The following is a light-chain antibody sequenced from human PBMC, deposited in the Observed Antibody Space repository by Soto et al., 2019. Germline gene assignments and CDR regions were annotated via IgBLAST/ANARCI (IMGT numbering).Light chain of an antibody. Sequence: QSALTQPASVSGSPGQSITISCTGTTNDVGGYNYVSWYQQHPGKAPKLMIYDVSNRPSGVSNRFPGSKSGNTASLTISGLQTEDEADYYCTSYTSSTTLVFGTGTKLTVL. J-gene: IGLJ1*01. CDR2: DVS. CDR1: TNDVGGYNY. V-gene: IGLV2-14*01. CDR3: TSYTSSTTLV.